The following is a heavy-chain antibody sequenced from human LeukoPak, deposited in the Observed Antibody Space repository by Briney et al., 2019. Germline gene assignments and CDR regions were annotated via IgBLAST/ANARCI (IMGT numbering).Heavy chain of an antibody. J-gene: IGHJ4*02. D-gene: IGHD2-15*01. CDR1: GGSIGSSY. Sequence: SETLSLTCTVSGGSIGSSYWSWIRQPPGKGLEWIGYIYYSGSTNYNPSLKSRVTISVDTSKNQFSLKLSSMTAADTAVYYCARESCYLGSCYYRTADYWGQGTLVTVSS. CDR3: ARESCYLGSCYYRTADY. V-gene: IGHV4-59*01. CDR2: IYYSGST.